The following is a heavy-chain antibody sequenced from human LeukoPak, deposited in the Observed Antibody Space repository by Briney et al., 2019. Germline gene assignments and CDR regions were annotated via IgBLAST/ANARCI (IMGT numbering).Heavy chain of an antibody. CDR1: GYTFTSYG. CDR3: ARDTPLYSSGWYYFDY. J-gene: IGHJ4*02. D-gene: IGHD6-19*01. Sequence: GASVKVSCKASGYTFTSYGISWVRQAPGQGLEWMGWISAYNGNTNYAQKLQGRVTMTTDTPTSTAYMELRSLRSDDTAVYYCARDTPLYSSGWYYFDYWGQGTLVTVSS. CDR2: ISAYNGNT. V-gene: IGHV1-18*04.